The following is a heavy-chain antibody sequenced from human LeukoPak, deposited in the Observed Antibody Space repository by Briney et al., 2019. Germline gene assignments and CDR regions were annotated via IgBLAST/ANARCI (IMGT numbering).Heavy chain of an antibody. CDR1: GFTFSSYG. D-gene: IGHD2-15*01. CDR2: ISYDGSNK. V-gene: IGHV3-30*18. J-gene: IGHJ6*01. Sequence: GGSLRLSCAASGFTFSSYGMHWVRQAPGKGLEWVAVISYDGSNKYYADSVKGRFTISRDNSKNTLYLQMNSLRAEDTAVYYCAKGKGGSYASYGMDVWGQGTTVSVPS. CDR3: AKGKGGSYASYGMDV.